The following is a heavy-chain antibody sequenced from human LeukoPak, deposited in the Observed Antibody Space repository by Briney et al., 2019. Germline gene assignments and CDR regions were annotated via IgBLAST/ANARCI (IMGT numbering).Heavy chain of an antibody. D-gene: IGHD5-24*01. CDR1: GFTFSNHG. CDR3: AKDYQRWLQLWVIGDY. Sequence: PGGSLRLSCAASGFTFSNHGMNWVRQAPGKGLEWLSGVSPPGGGTYYADSVKGRFTISRDDSKNTLSLQMNSLRAEDTAVYYCAKDYQRWLQLWVIGDYWGQGTLVTVSS. CDR2: VSPPGGGT. V-gene: IGHV3-23*01. J-gene: IGHJ4*02.